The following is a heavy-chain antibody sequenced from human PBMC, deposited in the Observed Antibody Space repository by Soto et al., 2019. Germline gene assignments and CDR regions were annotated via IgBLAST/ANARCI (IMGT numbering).Heavy chain of an antibody. CDR1: GGSVSSGSYY. D-gene: IGHD6-6*01. V-gene: IGHV4-61*01. CDR2: IYYSGST. Sequence: SETLSLTCTVSGGSVSSGSYYWSWIRQPPGKGLEWIGYIYYSGSTNYNPSLKSRVTISVDTSKNQFSLKLSSVTAADTAVYYFARDWAARLPPYYSGMDACGQGTTVT. CDR3: ARDWAARLPPYYSGMDA. J-gene: IGHJ6*02.